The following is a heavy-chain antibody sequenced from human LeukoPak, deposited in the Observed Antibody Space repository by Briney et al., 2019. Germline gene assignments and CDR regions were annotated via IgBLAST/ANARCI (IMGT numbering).Heavy chain of an antibody. CDR2: INPNSGDT. V-gene: IGHV1-2*02. CDR1: RSTFTGYY. D-gene: IGHD3-10*01. CDR3: PRDGSGFTDELRLDAFDI. Sequence: ASVRVSCRASRSTFTGYYIHWVRQAPGQGLEWMGWINPNSGDTNYAQRFQGRVTMTRDTSISTAYMELSRLTSGDTAVYYCPRDGSGFTDELRLDAFDIWGQGTMVTVSS. J-gene: IGHJ3*02.